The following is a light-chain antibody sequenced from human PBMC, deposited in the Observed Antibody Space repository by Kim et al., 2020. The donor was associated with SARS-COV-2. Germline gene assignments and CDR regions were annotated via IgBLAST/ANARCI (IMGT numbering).Light chain of an antibody. J-gene: IGKJ1*01. CDR3: QHYGFSPHT. CDR1: QSANGNY. CDR2: GAS. V-gene: IGKV3-20*01. Sequence: EIVLTQSPDTLSLSPGERATLSCRASQSANGNYLAWYQQRLGQAPRLLIYGASSRATAIADRFSGSGSGTDFTLTISRLEPEDFAVYYCQHYGFSPHTFGQGTKVDIK.